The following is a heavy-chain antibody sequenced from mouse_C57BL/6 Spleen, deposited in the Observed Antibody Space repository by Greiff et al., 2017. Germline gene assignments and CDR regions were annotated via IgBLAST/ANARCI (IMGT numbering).Heavy chain of an antibody. D-gene: IGHD2-4*01. V-gene: IGHV1-22*01. Sequence: VQLQQSGPELVKPGASVKMSCKASGYTFTDYNMHWVKQSHGKSLEWIGYINPNNGGTSYNQKFKGKATLTVNKSSSTAYMELRSLTSEDSAVYYCARGSYDYDEGFADWGQGTLVTVSA. J-gene: IGHJ3*01. CDR1: GYTFTDYN. CDR2: INPNNGGT. CDR3: ARGSYDYDEGFAD.